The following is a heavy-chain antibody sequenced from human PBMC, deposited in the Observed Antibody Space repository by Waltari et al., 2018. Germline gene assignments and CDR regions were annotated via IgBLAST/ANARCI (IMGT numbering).Heavy chain of an antibody. CDR3: ARWAPSHCSSGTCSEYYFDS. Sequence: QVQLQQWGAGLLKPSETLSITCPVYDGSLSGYFWSWLRQPPGKALEWIGEISHGGSTNYNPSLKSRVTISVDTSKGQFSLKVNSMTAADTAVYYCARWAPSHCSSGTCSEYYFDSWGQGTLVTVYS. V-gene: IGHV4-34*01. CDR1: DGSLSGYF. D-gene: IGHD6-19*01. J-gene: IGHJ4*02. CDR2: ISHGGST.